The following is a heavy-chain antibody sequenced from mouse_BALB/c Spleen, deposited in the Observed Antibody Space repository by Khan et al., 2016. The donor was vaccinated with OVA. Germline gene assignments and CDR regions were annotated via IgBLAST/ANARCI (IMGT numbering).Heavy chain of an antibody. D-gene: IGHD3-1*01. CDR3: ARGGSSGPAWFAY. CDR1: GYSITSGYF. J-gene: IGHJ3*01. CDR2: ISYDGDS. Sequence: EVQLQESGPGLVKPSQSLSLTCSVTGYSITSGYFWNWIRQFPGNKLEWMGYISYDGDSNYNPSLKNRISITRDTSKNQFFLKLKSVTPEDTATFYCARGGSSGPAWFAYWGQATLVTVSP. V-gene: IGHV3-6*02.